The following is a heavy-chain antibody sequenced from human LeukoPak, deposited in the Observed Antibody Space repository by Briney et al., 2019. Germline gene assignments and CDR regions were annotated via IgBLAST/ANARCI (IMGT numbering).Heavy chain of an antibody. CDR3: VRVYSNFVQGD. J-gene: IGHJ4*02. CDR1: GDSISSSHYY. D-gene: IGHD4-11*01. CDR2: IYSGGET. Sequence: PSETLSLTCTVSGDSISSSHYYWGWIRQSPGKGLEWIGSIYSGGETHYNPSLNSRVTIFLDTSKNRFSLNLISVTATDTAVYYCVRVYSNFVQGDWGQGTLVTVSS. V-gene: IGHV4-39*02.